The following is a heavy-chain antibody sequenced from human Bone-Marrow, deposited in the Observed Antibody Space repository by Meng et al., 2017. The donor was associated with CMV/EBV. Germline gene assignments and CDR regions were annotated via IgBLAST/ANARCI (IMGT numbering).Heavy chain of an antibody. V-gene: IGHV3-21*01. J-gene: IGHJ4*02. CDR1: GFTFSSYS. Sequence: GEYLKISCAASGFTFSSYSMNWVRQAPGKGLEWVSSISSSSSYIYYADSVKGRFTISRDNAKNSLYLQMNSLRAEDTAVYYCARAPRGSPGNYWGQGTLVTVSS. CDR2: ISSSSSYI. CDR3: ARAPRGSPGNY. D-gene: IGHD1-26*01.